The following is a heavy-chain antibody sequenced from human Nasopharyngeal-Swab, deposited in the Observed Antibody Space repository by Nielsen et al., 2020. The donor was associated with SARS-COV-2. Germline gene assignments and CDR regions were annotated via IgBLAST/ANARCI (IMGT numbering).Heavy chain of an antibody. J-gene: IGHJ5*02. D-gene: IGHD6-19*01. V-gene: IGHV3-15*01. CDR2: IKRKTDGTT. CDR3: TTGGDRMIAEWLS. CDR1: GFTFNNAW. Sequence: ETLSLTCAASGFTFNNAWMSWVRQAPGKGLEWIARIKRKTDGTTDYAAPVKDRFIISRDNSENTLYLQMNSLKTEDTAVYYCTTGGDRMIAEWLSWGQGTLVTVSS.